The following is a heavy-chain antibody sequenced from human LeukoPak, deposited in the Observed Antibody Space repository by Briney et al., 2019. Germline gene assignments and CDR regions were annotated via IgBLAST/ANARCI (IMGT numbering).Heavy chain of an antibody. CDR1: GFTFSSYE. CDR2: ISSSGSTI. D-gene: IGHD3-10*01. CDR3: AREFRSYRFGDYYYYYYMDV. J-gene: IGHJ6*03. V-gene: IGHV3-48*03. Sequence: GGSLRLSCAASGFTFSSYEMNWVRQAPGKGLEWVSYISSSGSTIYYADSVKGRFTISRDNAKNSLYLQMNSLRAEDTAVYYCAREFRSYRFGDYYYYYYMDVWGKGTTVTISS.